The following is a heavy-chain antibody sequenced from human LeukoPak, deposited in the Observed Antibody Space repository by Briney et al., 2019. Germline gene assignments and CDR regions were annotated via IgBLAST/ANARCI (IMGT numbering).Heavy chain of an antibody. CDR1: GFTFSNAW. Sequence: KSGGSLRLSCAASGFTFSNAWMSWVRQAPGKGLEWVGRIKSKTDGGTTDYAAPVKGRFTISRDDSKNTLYLQMNSLKTEDTAVYYCTTSETGYYYYYMDVWGKGTTVTISS. J-gene: IGHJ6*03. CDR3: TTSETGYYYYYMDV. CDR2: IKSKTDGGTT. D-gene: IGHD1-14*01. V-gene: IGHV3-15*01.